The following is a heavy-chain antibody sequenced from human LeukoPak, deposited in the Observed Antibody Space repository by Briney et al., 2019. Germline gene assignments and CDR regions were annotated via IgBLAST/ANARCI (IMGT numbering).Heavy chain of an antibody. CDR1: GFTVSSNY. CDR2: IYSGGST. D-gene: IGHD6-19*01. V-gene: IGHV3-66*01. CDR3: AREKDSSGLPGGYFDY. Sequence: GGSLRLSCAASGFTVSSNYMSWVRQAPGKGLEWVSVIYSGGSTYYADSVKGRFTISRDNSKNTLYLQMNSLRAEDTAVYYCAREKDSSGLPGGYFDYWGQGTLVTVSS. J-gene: IGHJ4*02.